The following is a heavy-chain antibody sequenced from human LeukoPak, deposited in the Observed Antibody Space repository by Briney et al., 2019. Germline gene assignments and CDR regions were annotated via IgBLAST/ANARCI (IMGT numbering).Heavy chain of an antibody. J-gene: IGHJ3*02. CDR3: ARDRNDFWSGYGDAFDI. CDR1: EFTFSSYG. Sequence: GGSLRLSCAASEFTFSSYGMHWVRQAPGKGLEWVAVIWYDGSNKYYADSVKGRFTISRDNSKNTLYLQMNSLRAEDTAVYYCARDRNDFWSGYGDAFDIWGQGTMVTVSS. CDR2: IWYDGSNK. V-gene: IGHV3-33*01. D-gene: IGHD3-3*01.